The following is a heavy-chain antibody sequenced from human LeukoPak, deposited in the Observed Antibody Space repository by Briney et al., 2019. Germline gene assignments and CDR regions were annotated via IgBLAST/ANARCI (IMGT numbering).Heavy chain of an antibody. D-gene: IGHD6-19*01. V-gene: IGHV3-23*01. CDR3: ATSSGWYPKYFDY. CDR2: ITGSGGDT. J-gene: IGHJ4*02. CDR1: GFTFSSYP. Sequence: PGGSLRLSCAASGFTFSSYPMSWVRQAPGKGLEWVSGITGSGGDTYYADSVKGRFTISRDKSKNTLYLQMNSLRAEDTALYYCATSSGWYPKYFDYWGQGTLVTVSS.